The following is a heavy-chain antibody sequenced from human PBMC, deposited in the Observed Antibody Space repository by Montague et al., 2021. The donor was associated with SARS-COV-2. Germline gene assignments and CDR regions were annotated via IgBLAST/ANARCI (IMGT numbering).Heavy chain of an antibody. J-gene: IGHJ4*02. D-gene: IGHD3-9*01. Sequence: SETLSLTCTVSGGSISRYYWNWIRQPPGKGLEWIAYIYYSGSTNYNPSLKSRVTISVDTSKNQSSLKLSSVTAADTAVYYCARSRENYNILTGYPYYFDYWGQGTLVTASS. CDR3: ARSRENYNILTGYPYYFDY. CDR2: IYYSGST. CDR1: GGSISRYY. V-gene: IGHV4-59*01.